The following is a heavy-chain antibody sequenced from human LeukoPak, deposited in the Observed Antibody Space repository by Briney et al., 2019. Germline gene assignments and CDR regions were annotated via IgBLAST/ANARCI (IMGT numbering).Heavy chain of an antibody. CDR1: GGSISSYY. D-gene: IGHD3-10*01. J-gene: IGHJ3*02. Sequence: SETLSLTCTVSGGSISSYYWSWIRQPPGKGLEWIGYIYYSGSTNYNPSLKSRVTISVDTSKNQFSLKLSSMTAADTAVYYCARHGGLLWFGEPDAFDIWGQGTMVTVSS. CDR3: ARHGGLLWFGEPDAFDI. CDR2: IYYSGST. V-gene: IGHV4-59*08.